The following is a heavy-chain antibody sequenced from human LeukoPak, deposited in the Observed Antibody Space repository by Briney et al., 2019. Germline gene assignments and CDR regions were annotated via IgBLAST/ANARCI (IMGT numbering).Heavy chain of an antibody. V-gene: IGHV3-53*01. CDR1: GFTVSGNY. D-gene: IGHD6-19*01. CDR3: ARDLCSSGWFDY. Sequence: PGGSLRLSCAASGFTVSGNYMSWVRRAPGKGLEWVSIIYSGGATYYADSVKGRFTISRDNSNNTLYLQMNSLRAEDTAVYYCARDLCSSGWFDYWGQGTLVTVSS. CDR2: IYSGGAT. J-gene: IGHJ4*02.